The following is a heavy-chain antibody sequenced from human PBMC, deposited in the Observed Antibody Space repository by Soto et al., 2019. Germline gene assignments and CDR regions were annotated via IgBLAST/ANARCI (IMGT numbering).Heavy chain of an antibody. CDR2: IYPGDSDT. D-gene: IGHD3-9*01. V-gene: IGHV5-51*01. CDR3: ARGGGVGDILTGWRGSAYYYYGMDV. Sequence: GESLKISCKGSRYSFTSYWIGWVRQMPGKGLEWMGIIYPGDSDTRYSPSFQGQVTISADKSISTAYLQWSSLKASDTAMYYCARGGGVGDILTGWRGSAYYYYGMDVWGQGTTVT. CDR1: RYSFTSYW. J-gene: IGHJ6*02.